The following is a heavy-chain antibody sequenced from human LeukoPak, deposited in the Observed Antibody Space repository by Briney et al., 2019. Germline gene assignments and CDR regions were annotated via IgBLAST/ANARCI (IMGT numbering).Heavy chain of an antibody. Sequence: SETLSLTCTVSGGSISSHYWSWIRQSPGKGLEWIGYIYYSGSTNYNPSLKSRVTISVDTSKNQFSLKLSSVTAADTAVYYCARDGPRSGRCYYYYKDVWRKGTTVTVSS. V-gene: IGHV4-59*11. CDR1: GGSISSHY. CDR3: ARDGPRSGRCYYYYKDV. CDR2: IYYSGST. J-gene: IGHJ6*03. D-gene: IGHD6-25*01.